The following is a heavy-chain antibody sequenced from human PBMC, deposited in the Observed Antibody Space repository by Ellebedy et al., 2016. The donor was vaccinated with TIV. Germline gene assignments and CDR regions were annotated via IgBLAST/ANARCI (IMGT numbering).Heavy chain of an antibody. D-gene: IGHD3-22*01. J-gene: IGHJ4*02. CDR1: GFTFGTYA. CDR3: AKSAGESSGYYFGY. V-gene: IGHV3-23*01. CDR2: IRGTGDNT. Sequence: GESLKISCAASGFTFGTYAMDWVRQAPGKGLEWVATIRGTGDNTYYADSVRGRFTISRDNSKNTLYLQMNSLRAEDTAEYYCAKSAGESSGYYFGYWGQGTLVTVSS.